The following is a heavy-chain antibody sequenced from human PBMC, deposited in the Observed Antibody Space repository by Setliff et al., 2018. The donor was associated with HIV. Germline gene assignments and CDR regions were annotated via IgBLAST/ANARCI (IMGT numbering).Heavy chain of an antibody. D-gene: IGHD7-27*01. CDR3: ARHGLTGDLNAFDI. CDR1: GGSISSYY. Sequence: SDTLSLTCTVSGGSISSYYCSWIRQPPGKGLEWIGYIYYSGSTNYNPSLKSRVTISVDTSKNQFSLKLSSVTAADTAVYYCARHGLTGDLNAFDIWGQGTMVTVSS. V-gene: IGHV4-59*08. CDR2: IYYSGST. J-gene: IGHJ3*02.